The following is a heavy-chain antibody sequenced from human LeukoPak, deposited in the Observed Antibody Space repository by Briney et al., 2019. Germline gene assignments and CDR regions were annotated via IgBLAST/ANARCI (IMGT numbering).Heavy chain of an antibody. Sequence: GSLRLSCAASGFSFSNYWMSWVRQAPGKGLEWVANIKQDGSEKYYVDSVKGRFSISRDNAKNSLFLQMISLSAEDTAVYFCARAPRRCSGGTCYSSTFDYWGQGTLVTVSS. CDR2: IKQDGSEK. CDR3: ARAPRRCSGGTCYSSTFDY. V-gene: IGHV3-7*01. CDR1: GFSFSNYW. J-gene: IGHJ4*02. D-gene: IGHD2-15*01.